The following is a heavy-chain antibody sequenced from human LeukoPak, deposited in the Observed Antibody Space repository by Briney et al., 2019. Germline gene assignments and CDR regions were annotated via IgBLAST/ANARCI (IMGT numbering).Heavy chain of an antibody. Sequence: PGRSLRLSCAASGFTFSSYAMHWVRQAPGKGLEWVAVISYDGSNKYYTDSVRGRFTISRDNSRNTLYLQMHSLTAEDTAVYFCARDDGDDITIINDYYFDSWGLGTLVTVSS. CDR1: GFTFSSYA. CDR3: ARDDGDDITIINDYYFDS. V-gene: IGHV3-30-3*01. CDR2: ISYDGSNK. J-gene: IGHJ4*02. D-gene: IGHD3-16*01.